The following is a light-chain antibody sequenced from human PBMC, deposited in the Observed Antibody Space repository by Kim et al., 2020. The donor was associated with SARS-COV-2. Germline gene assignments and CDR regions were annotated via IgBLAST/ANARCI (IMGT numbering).Light chain of an antibody. CDR1: SSDVGGYNY. CDR3: SSYTSSSTL. Sequence: LTQPASVSGSPGQSITISCTGTSSDVGGYNYVSWYQQHPGKAPKLMIYDVSKRPSGVSNRFSGSKSGNTASLTISGLQAEDEADYYCSSYTSSSTLFGGGTQLTIL. CDR2: DVS. J-gene: IGLJ2*01. V-gene: IGLV2-14*01.